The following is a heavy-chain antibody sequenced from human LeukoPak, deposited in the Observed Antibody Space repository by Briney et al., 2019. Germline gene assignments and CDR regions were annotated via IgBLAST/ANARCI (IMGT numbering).Heavy chain of an antibody. D-gene: IGHD3-3*01. Sequence: SETLSLTCTVSGVSISSSSYYWGWLRQPPGKGLEWIGSIYYSGSTYYNPSLKTRVTISVDTSKNQFSLKLSSVTAADTAVYYCARDQRGLRFLEWLHWGQGTLVTVSS. CDR3: ARDQRGLRFLEWLH. J-gene: IGHJ4*02. CDR2: IYYSGST. V-gene: IGHV4-39*07. CDR1: GVSISSSSYY.